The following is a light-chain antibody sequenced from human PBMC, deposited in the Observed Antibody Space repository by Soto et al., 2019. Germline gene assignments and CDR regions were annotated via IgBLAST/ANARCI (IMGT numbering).Light chain of an antibody. CDR3: QQSYSTPLT. J-gene: IGKJ4*01. V-gene: IGKV1-39*01. Sequence: DIQMTQSPSSLSASVGDRVTITCQASQTINSYLNWYQQKPGKPPNLLIYAASNLQSGVPSRFSGSGSGTDFTLTISSLQPGDFATYYCQQSYSTPLTFGGGTHVQI. CDR2: AAS. CDR1: QTINSY.